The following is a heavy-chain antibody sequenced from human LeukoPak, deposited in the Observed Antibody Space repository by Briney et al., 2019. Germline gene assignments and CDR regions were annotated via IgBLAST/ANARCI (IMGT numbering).Heavy chain of an antibody. CDR2: IIPIFGTA. Sequence: ASVKVSCKASGGTFSSYAISWVRQAPGQGLEWMGGIIPIFGTANYAQKFQGRVTITADESTSTAYMELSSLRSEDTAVYYCARTILGYCSGGSCYEAFDIWGQGTMVTVSS. CDR1: GGTFSSYA. V-gene: IGHV1-69*13. D-gene: IGHD2-15*01. CDR3: ARTILGYCSGGSCYEAFDI. J-gene: IGHJ3*02.